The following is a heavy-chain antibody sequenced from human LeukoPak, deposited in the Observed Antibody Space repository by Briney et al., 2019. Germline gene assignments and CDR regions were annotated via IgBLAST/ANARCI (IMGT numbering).Heavy chain of an antibody. Sequence: SETLSLTCAVYGGSFSGYYWSWIRQPPGKGLEWIGEINHSGSTNYNPSLKSRVTISVDTSKNQFSLKLSSVTAADTAVYYCARQARSRGYSYGQHFDYWGQGTLVTVSS. CDR1: GGSFSGYY. J-gene: IGHJ4*02. V-gene: IGHV4-34*01. CDR2: INHSGST. D-gene: IGHD5-18*01. CDR3: ARQARSRGYSYGQHFDY.